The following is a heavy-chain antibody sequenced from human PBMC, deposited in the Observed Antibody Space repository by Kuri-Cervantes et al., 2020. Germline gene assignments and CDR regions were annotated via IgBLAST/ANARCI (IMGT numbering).Heavy chain of an antibody. Sequence: ASVKVSCKASGYTFTGYYMHWVRQAPGQGLEWMGWINPNSGGTNYAQKFQGWVTMTRDTSTSTVYMELSSLRSEDTAVYYCARVGEYYYDSSGYSFDYWGQGTLVTVSS. J-gene: IGHJ4*02. V-gene: IGHV1-2*04. CDR1: GYTFTGYY. D-gene: IGHD3-22*01. CDR2: INPNSGGT. CDR3: ARVGEYYYDSSGYSFDY.